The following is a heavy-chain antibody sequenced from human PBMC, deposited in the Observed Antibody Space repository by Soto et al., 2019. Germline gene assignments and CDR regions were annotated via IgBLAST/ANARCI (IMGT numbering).Heavy chain of an antibody. Sequence: GGCLRLSCARSGFTLTRSAVSWVRQAPGKGLEWVSGISAGGGGTYYADSVKGRFTISRDISKNTVYLQMNGLRVEDTAVYYCAKDMGQWLESFDYWGQRTLVTVSS. J-gene: IGHJ4*01. CDR2: ISAGGGGT. CDR1: GFTLTRSA. CDR3: AKDMGQWLESFDY. D-gene: IGHD6-19*01. V-gene: IGHV3-23*01.